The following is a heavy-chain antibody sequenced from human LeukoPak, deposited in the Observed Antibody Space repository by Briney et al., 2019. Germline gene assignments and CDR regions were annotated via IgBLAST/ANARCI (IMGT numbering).Heavy chain of an antibody. CDR3: ARGHCSSIGCYTYYMDV. J-gene: IGHJ6*03. V-gene: IGHV3-23*01. Sequence: PGGSLRLSCAASGFTFSSYAMSWVRQAPGKGLEWVSAISGSGGSTYYADSVKGRFTISRDNSKNTLYLQMNSLRAEDTAVYYCARGHCSSIGCYTYYMDVWGKGTTVTVSS. CDR1: GFTFSSYA. CDR2: ISGSGGST. D-gene: IGHD2-2*02.